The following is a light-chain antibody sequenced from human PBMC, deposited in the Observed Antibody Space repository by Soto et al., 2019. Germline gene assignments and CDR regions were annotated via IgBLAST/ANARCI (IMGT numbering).Light chain of an antibody. V-gene: IGKV3-15*01. Sequence: EIVMAQSPATLSVSPGERATLSCRASQDISNRLAWYQQKPGQAPRLLIYGASTWATGIPDRFRGSGSGTEFTLTISSLQSEDSAVYYCQQYYNWPSLTFGGGTKVEIK. CDR3: QQYYNWPSLT. CDR2: GAS. J-gene: IGKJ4*01. CDR1: QDISNR.